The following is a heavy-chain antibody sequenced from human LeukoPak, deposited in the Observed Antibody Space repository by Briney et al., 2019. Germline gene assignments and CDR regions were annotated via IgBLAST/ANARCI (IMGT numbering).Heavy chain of an antibody. CDR3: AKDPQTYYDRSGYYYAGDY. J-gene: IGHJ4*02. V-gene: IGHV3-23*01. CDR1: GFTFSSYA. Sequence: GGSLRLSCAASGFTFSSYAMSWVRQAPGKGLEWVSAISGSGGSTYYADSVKGRFTISRDNSKNTLYLQMNSLRAEDTAVYYCAKDPQTYYDRSGYYYAGDYWGQGTLVTVSS. CDR2: ISGSGGST. D-gene: IGHD3-22*01.